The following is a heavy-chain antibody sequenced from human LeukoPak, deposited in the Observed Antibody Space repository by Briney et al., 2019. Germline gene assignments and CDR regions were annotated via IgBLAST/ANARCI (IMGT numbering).Heavy chain of an antibody. D-gene: IGHD5-18*01. CDR2: VYHSGST. V-gene: IGHV4-30-2*01. Sequence: SETLSLTCAVSGGSISSGGYSWSWIRQPPGKGLEWIGYVYHSGSTYYNPSLKSRVTISVDRSKNQFSLKLSSVTAADRAVYYCARGSQLWSRYYFDDWGQGTLVTVSS. CDR3: ARGSQLWSRYYFDD. J-gene: IGHJ4*02. CDR1: GGSISSGGYS.